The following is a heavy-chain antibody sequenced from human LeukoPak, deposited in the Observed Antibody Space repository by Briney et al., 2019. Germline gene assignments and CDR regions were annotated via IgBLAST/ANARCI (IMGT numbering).Heavy chain of an antibody. V-gene: IGHV3-48*01. Sequence: GGSLRLSCAASGFNFSAYSMNWVRQAPGKGLEWVSYISRSSDAIYDADSVKGRFTISRDNAKNLLSLQMTSLGVEDTALYYCARGDSDHYITLDYWGQGTLVTVSS. CDR1: GFNFSAYS. J-gene: IGHJ4*02. CDR2: ISRSSDAI. CDR3: ARGDSDHYITLDY. D-gene: IGHD4-17*01.